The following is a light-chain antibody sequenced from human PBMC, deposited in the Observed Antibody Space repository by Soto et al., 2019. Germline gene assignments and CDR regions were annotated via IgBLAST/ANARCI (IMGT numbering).Light chain of an antibody. Sequence: DIQMTQSPSSLSASVGDRVTITCRASQNIDSYLNWYQQRPGKAPKLLIHDASSLQSGVPSRFSGSGSGTDFALTINSLQPEDFATYFCQHYRRNTWSFGPGTKVDI. CDR3: QHYRRNTWS. CDR1: QNIDSY. V-gene: IGKV1-39*01. CDR2: DAS. J-gene: IGKJ1*01.